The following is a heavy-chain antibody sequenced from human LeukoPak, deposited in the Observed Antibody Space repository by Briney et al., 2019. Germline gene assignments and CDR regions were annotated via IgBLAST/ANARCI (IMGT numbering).Heavy chain of an antibody. CDR2: ISAGGAT. D-gene: IGHD1-26*01. V-gene: IGHV3-23*01. J-gene: IGHJ5*02. CDR1: GFSFSIYA. CDR3: AKIPTGRREEWFDP. Sequence: GGSLRLSCAASGFSFSIYAMTWVRQIPGRGLQWVSAISAGGATYYADSVKGRFTISRDNSKSTLYLQMNSLRADDTAFYYCAKIPTGRREEWFDPWGQGTLVTVSS.